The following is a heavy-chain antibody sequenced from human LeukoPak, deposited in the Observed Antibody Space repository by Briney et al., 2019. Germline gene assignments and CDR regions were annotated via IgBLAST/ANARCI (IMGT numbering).Heavy chain of an antibody. CDR2: INSDGSTT. J-gene: IGHJ4*02. D-gene: IGHD2-2*01. Sequence: GGSLRFSCAASGFTFSGYWMPWVRQAPGKGLVWVSRINSDGSTTSYADSVKGRFTISRDNAKNTLYLQMNTLRAEDSAVYYCARGYCSSTSCPKTYYFDYWGQGTLVTVSS. V-gene: IGHV3-74*01. CDR1: GFTFSGYW. CDR3: ARGYCSSTSCPKTYYFDY.